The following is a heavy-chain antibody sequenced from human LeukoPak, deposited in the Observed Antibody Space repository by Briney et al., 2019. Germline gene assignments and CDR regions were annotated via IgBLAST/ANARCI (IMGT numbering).Heavy chain of an antibody. CDR1: GFTLNNYA. CDR3: ARKYSGTNPFDY. CDR2: INNSGGST. Sequence: PGGSLRLSCAASGFTLNNYAMSWVRQAPGKGLEWVSIINNSGGSTYYADPVKGRFTISRDLSKNTLYLQMNSLRAEDTALYYCARKYSGTNPFDYWGQGTLVTVSS. J-gene: IGHJ4*02. V-gene: IGHV3-23*01. D-gene: IGHD1-26*01.